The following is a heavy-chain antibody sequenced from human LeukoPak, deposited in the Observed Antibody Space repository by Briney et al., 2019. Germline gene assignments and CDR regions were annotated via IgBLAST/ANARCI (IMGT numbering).Heavy chain of an antibody. V-gene: IGHV4-59*01. D-gene: IGHD5-24*01. J-gene: IGHJ5*02. CDR2: ISDSGST. CDR1: GGSFSNYY. CDR3: ARDNLRGLRDGYNFNWFDP. Sequence: SETLSLTCTVSGGSFSNYYWSWIRQSPGKGLEWIGYISDSGSTNYNPSLKSRVTILLDMSKNQFSLKLSSVTAADTAVYYCARDNLRGLRDGYNFNWFDPWGQGTLVTVSS.